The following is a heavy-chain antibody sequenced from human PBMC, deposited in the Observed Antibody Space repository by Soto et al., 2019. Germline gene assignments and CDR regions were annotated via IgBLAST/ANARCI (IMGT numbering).Heavy chain of an antibody. V-gene: IGHV3-30*18. CDR2: ISYDGSNK. D-gene: IGHD2-8*02. Sequence: GGSLRLSCSASGFTFSSYGMHWVRQAPGKGLEWVAVISYDGSNKYYADSVKGRFTISRDNSKNTLYLQMNSLRAEDTAVYYCAKDLVGGMDVWGQGTTVTVSS. CDR3: AKDLVGGMDV. J-gene: IGHJ6*02. CDR1: GFTFSSYG.